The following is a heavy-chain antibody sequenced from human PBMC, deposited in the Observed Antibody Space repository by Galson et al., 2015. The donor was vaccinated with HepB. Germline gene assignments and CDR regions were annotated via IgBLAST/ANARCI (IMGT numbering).Heavy chain of an antibody. CDR1: GCTFSSYT. CDR3: ATRGHDY. V-gene: IGHV1-69*02. J-gene: IGHJ4*02. D-gene: IGHD3-10*01. CDR2: ISPILGIA. Sequence: SVKVSCKASGCTFSSYTISWVRPAPGQGLECMGRISPILGIANYAQKFQGRITITADKSTSTAYMELSSLRSADTAVYYWATRGHDYWGQGTLVTVSS.